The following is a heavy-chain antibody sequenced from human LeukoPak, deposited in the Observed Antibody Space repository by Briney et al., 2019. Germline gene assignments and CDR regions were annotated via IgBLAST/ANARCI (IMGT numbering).Heavy chain of an antibody. CDR2: INPNSGET. Sequence: ASVKVPCKASGYTFAGYNIHWVRQAPGQGLEWMAWINPNSGETAYAQNFQGRVTATSDTSISTAYMELSGLTSDDTAAYFCAREMTTVKGYFDSWGQGTLVTAPS. D-gene: IGHD4-11*01. CDR1: GYTFAGYN. V-gene: IGHV1-2*02. J-gene: IGHJ4*02. CDR3: AREMTTVKGYFDS.